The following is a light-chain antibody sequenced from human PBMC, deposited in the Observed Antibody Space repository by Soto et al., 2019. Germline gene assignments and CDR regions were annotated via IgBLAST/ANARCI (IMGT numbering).Light chain of an antibody. CDR1: QALSTS. CDR3: QQTNSFPRT. Sequence: IKMPHSPSSVSAPVGERLPSICRASQALSTSLAWYQQRPGKAPKLLVYGVSTLQTGVPSRFGGSGSGTDFILIISRLQPEDFATYYCQQTNSFPRTFGQGTKVDIK. V-gene: IGKV1-12*01. CDR2: GVS. J-gene: IGKJ1*01.